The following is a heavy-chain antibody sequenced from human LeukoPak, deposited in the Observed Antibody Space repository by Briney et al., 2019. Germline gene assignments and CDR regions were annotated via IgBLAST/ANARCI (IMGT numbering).Heavy chain of an antibody. CDR1: GSSISNENC. Sequence: SETLSLTCAVSGSSISNENCWSWVRQPPGKGLEWIGEIHHRGGTNYNPSLRSRVTISIDTSKNQFSLKLTSVTAADTAVYYCARVENYYGSGSYYGYWGQGTLVTVSS. CDR2: IHHRGGT. D-gene: IGHD3-10*01. J-gene: IGHJ4*02. CDR3: ARVENYYGSGSYYGY. V-gene: IGHV4-4*02.